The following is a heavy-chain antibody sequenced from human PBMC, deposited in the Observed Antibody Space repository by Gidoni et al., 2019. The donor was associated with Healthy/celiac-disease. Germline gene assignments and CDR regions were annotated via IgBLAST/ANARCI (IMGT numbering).Heavy chain of an antibody. J-gene: IGHJ4*02. CDR2: IIPIFGTA. CDR1: GGTFSSYA. CDR3: ARKAGLWDRGSYYGGSFDY. V-gene: IGHV1-69*01. D-gene: IGHD1-26*01. Sequence: QVQLVQSGAEVKKPGSSVKVSCKASGGTFSSYAISWVRQAPGQGLEWMGGIIPIFGTANYAQKFQGRVTITADESTSTAYMELSSLRSEDTAVYYCARKAGLWDRGSYYGGSFDYWGQGTLVTVSS.